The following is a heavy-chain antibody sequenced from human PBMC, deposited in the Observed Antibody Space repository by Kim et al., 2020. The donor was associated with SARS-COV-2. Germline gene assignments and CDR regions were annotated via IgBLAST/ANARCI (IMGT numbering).Heavy chain of an antibody. J-gene: IGHJ3*02. Sequence: GSTYYADSVKGRFTISRHNSKNTLYLQMNSLRAEDTAVYYCATGTGAFDIWGQGTMVTVSS. CDR2: GST. CDR3: ATGTGAFDI. V-gene: IGHV3-53*04.